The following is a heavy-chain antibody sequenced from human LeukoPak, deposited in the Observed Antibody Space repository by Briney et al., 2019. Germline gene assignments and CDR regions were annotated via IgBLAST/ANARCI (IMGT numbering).Heavy chain of an antibody. CDR1: RFTFNTYA. CDR2: ISRSGDGT. V-gene: IGHV3-23*01. D-gene: IGHD2-2*01. CDR3: VRASDGCSTSSCSFDY. Sequence: GGSLRLSCTVSRFTFNTYAMTWVRQDPGKRLEWVSSISRSGDGTYYADSVKGRFTISRDNSKNTLYLQMNSLRAEDTAVYYCVRASDGCSTSSCSFDYWGQGTLVTVSS. J-gene: IGHJ4*02.